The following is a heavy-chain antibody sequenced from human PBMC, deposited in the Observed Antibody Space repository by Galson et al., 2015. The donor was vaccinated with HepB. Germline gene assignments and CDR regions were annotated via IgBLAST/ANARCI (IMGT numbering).Heavy chain of an antibody. D-gene: IGHD6-13*01. CDR2: INTNTGNP. V-gene: IGHV7-4-1*02. J-gene: IGHJ5*02. CDR1: GYTFISYA. CDR3: AREGGPLKYSSSWYWFDP. Sequence: SVKVSCKASGYTFISYAMNWVRQAPGQGLEWMGWINTNTGNPTYAQGFTGRFVFSLDTSVSTAYLQISSLKAEDTAVYYCAREGGPLKYSSSWYWFDPWGQGTLVTVSS.